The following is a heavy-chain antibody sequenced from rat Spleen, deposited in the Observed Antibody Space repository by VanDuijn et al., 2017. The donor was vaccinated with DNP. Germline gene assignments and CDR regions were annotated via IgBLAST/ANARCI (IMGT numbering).Heavy chain of an antibody. J-gene: IGHJ2*01. CDR3: ARDGQWDFLDY. CDR2: ISSGGSS. D-gene: IGHD1-1*01. Sequence: QVQLQESGPGLVQPSQTLSLTCTVSGFSLTSSGVSWVRQPPGKGLEWIAAISSGGSSYFYSALKSRLSISRDTSKSQVFLKMNSLQTEDTAMYFCARDGQWDFLDYWGQGIMVTVSS. V-gene: IGHV2S12*01. CDR1: GFSLTSSG.